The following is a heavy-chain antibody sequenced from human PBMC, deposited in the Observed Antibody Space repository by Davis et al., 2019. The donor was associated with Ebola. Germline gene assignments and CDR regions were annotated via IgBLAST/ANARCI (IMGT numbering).Heavy chain of an antibody. V-gene: IGHV1-18*01. CDR2: ISAYNGNT. CDR1: GYTFTSYG. CDR3: ARRWDSGYDGYYFDY. J-gene: IGHJ4*02. D-gene: IGHD5-12*01. Sequence: ASVKVSCKASGYTFTSYGISWVRQAPGQGLEWMGWISAYNGNTNYAQKFQGRVTITADESTSTAYMELSSLRSEDTAVYYCARRWDSGYDGYYFDYWGQGTLVTVSS.